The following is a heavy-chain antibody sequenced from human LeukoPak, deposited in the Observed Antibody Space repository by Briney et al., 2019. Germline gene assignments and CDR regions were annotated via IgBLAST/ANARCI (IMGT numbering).Heavy chain of an antibody. CDR2: ISWNSGSI. CDR3: AKARGYSYGWYFDY. D-gene: IGHD5-18*01. Sequence: GRSLRLSCAASGFTFDDYAMHWVRQAPGKGLEWVSGISWNSGSIGYVDSVKGRFTNSRDNAKNSLYLQMNCLRAEDTALYYCAKARGYSYGWYFDYWGQGTLVTVSS. V-gene: IGHV3-9*01. J-gene: IGHJ4*02. CDR1: GFTFDDYA.